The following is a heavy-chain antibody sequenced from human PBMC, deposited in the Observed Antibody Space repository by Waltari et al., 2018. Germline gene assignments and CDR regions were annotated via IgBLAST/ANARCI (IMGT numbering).Heavy chain of an antibody. J-gene: IGHJ3*02. CDR2: VKPDGRET. CDR3: TRSRSTYGYGGFDI. D-gene: IGHD5-12*01. V-gene: IGHV3-7*01. CDR1: GFTFSSFW. Sequence: EVQLVESGGGLVQPGGSLRLSCAVSGFTFSSFWMTWVRQAPGKGLEWGANVKPDGRETYYADSLKGRFTISRDNAKKSLYLQINNLKAEDTAVYYCTRSRSTYGYGGFDIWGQGTMVTVSS.